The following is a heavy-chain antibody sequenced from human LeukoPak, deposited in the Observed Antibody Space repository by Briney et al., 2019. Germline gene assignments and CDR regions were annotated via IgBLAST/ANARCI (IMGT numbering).Heavy chain of an antibody. CDR1: EFTFSSYS. CDR2: ISSRSDSI. CDR3: ASGVQHCADGDCYSIY. Sequence: GESLRLSCAASEFTFSSYSMNWVRQAPGKGLEWVSSISSRSDSIHYADALRGRFTVSRDNSKNSLFLQMNSVTAEDTAVYYCASGVQHCADGDCYSIYWGQGTLVTVSP. V-gene: IGHV3-21*01. D-gene: IGHD2-21*01. J-gene: IGHJ4*02.